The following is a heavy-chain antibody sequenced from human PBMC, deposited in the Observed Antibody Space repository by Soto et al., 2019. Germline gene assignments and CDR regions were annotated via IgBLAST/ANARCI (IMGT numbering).Heavy chain of an antibody. J-gene: IGHJ4*02. CDR3: TRAPGIAAAYYFDY. CDR2: IRSKAYGGTT. Sequence: GGSLRLSCAASGFTFGDYAMSWFRQAPGKGLEWVGFIRSKAYGGTTEYDASVKGRFTISRDDSKRIAYLQMNSLKTEDTAVYYCTRAPGIAAAYYFDYWGQGTLVTVSS. D-gene: IGHD6-13*01. CDR1: GFTFGDYA. V-gene: IGHV3-49*03.